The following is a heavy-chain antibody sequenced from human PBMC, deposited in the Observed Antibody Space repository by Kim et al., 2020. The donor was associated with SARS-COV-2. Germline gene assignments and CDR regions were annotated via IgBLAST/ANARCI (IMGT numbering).Heavy chain of an antibody. Sequence: SGSTICYADSVRGRFTISRDNAKNSLYLQMDSLRAEDTAVYYCARKGDVWGQGTTVTVSS. J-gene: IGHJ6*02. V-gene: IGHV3-48*03. CDR2: SGSTI. CDR3: ARKGDV.